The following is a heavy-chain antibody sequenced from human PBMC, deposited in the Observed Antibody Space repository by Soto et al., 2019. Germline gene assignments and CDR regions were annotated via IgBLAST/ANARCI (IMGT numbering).Heavy chain of an antibody. V-gene: IGHV3-23*01. Sequence: GGSLRLSCAASGFTFSTSAMSWVRQAPGKGLEWVSVICGGGVSTYYADSVKGRFTISRDNSKNTLYLQMNSLRAEDTAVYYCAKGSDAYEYWGQGTLVTVSS. D-gene: IGHD2-2*01. CDR3: AKGSDAYEY. CDR1: GFTFSTSA. J-gene: IGHJ4*02. CDR2: ICGGGVST.